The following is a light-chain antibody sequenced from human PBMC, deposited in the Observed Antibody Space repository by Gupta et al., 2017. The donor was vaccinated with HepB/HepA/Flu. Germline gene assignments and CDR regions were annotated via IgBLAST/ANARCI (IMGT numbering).Light chain of an antibody. CDR2: DAS. CDR1: QSVRSY. V-gene: IGKV3-11*01. CDR3: HQHSIWPPFT. Sequence: DIVLTPSPATLSVSPGERSAHSCRARQSVRSYLAWYQQKPGQAPRLLFYDASKRDTGVDARFSCDGCGKNVSLTNSAREQEEYAGYYCHQHSIWPPFTFGRGTKVEIK. J-gene: IGKJ4*01.